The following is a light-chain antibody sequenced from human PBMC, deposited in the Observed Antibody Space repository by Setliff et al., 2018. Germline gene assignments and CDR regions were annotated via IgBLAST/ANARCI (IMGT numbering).Light chain of an antibody. V-gene: IGLV2-8*01. Sequence: QSALTQPPSASGSPGQSVTISCTGTSSDVGGYNYVSWYQQHPGKAPKLMIYEVSKRPSGVPDRFSGSKSGNKASLTVSGLQAEDEADYYCSSYAGSNTPDVFGTGTNVTVL. CDR1: SSDVGGYNY. CDR3: SSYAGSNTPDV. CDR2: EVS. J-gene: IGLJ1*01.